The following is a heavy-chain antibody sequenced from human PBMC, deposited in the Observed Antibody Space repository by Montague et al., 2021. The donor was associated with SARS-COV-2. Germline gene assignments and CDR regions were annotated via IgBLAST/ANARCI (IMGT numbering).Heavy chain of an antibody. V-gene: IGHV4-34*12. CDR3: ARGRPGRGTLRDFEWRTSGVMDI. CDR2: IIDEGKT. CDR1: RGSFSGFF. Sequence: SETLSLTCAVYRGSFSGFFWTWIRQAPGKGLEWIGEIIDEGKTNYNPSLKARVAMSVDKSKNQLSLALRSVTAADTAVYFCARGRPGRGTLRDFEWRTSGVMDIWGQGTLVTVSS. J-gene: IGHJ3*02. D-gene: IGHD3-16*01.